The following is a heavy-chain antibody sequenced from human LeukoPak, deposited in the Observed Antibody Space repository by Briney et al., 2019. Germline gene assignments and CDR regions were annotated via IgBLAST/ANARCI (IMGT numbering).Heavy chain of an antibody. CDR1: GYTFTSYG. CDR3: ARERGQTMVRGVGPYDAFDI. Sequence: GASVKVSCKASGYTFTSYGISWVRQAPGQGLEWMGWISAYNGNTNYAQKLQGRVTMTTDTSTSTAYMELRSLRSDDTAVYYCARERGQTMVRGVGPYDAFDIWGQGTMVTVSS. CDR2: ISAYNGNT. J-gene: IGHJ3*02. D-gene: IGHD3-10*01. V-gene: IGHV1-18*01.